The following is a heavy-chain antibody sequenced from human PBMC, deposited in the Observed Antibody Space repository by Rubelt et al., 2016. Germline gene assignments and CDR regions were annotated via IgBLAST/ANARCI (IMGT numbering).Heavy chain of an antibody. J-gene: IGHJ4*02. CDR1: GGTFSSSA. Sequence: QVQLVQSGAEVKKPGSSVKVSCKASGGTFSSSAISWVRQAPGQGLEWMGWINPNGGGTNDEQKVQGWVTMTEDTSTDTAYMELSSRRSEDTAVYYCATVTGWGQGTLVTVSS. CDR2: INPNGGGT. CDR3: ATVTG. D-gene: IGHD3-16*01. V-gene: IGHV1-69*06.